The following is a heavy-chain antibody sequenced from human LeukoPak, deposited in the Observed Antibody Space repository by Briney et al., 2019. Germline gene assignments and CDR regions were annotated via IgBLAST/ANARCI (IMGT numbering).Heavy chain of an antibody. Sequence: PSETLSLTCAVSSYSISSGYYWGWIRQPPGKGLEWIGSIYHSGSTYYNPSLKSRLTISVDTSRNQFSLKLTSVTAADTAVYYCARQGYLNYFDSWGQGNLVTVSS. V-gene: IGHV4-38-2*01. CDR2: IYHSGST. CDR1: SYSISSGYY. J-gene: IGHJ4*02. D-gene: IGHD1-26*01. CDR3: ARQGYLNYFDS.